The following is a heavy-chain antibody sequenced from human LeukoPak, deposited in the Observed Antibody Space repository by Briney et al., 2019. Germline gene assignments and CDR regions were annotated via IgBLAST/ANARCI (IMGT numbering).Heavy chain of an antibody. CDR2: IVVGSGNT. CDR3: AATQIHYYDSSGGVAFGI. V-gene: IGHV1-58*02. Sequence: GASVKVSCKASGFTFTSSVMQWVRQARGQRLEWIGWIVVGSGNTNYAQKFQERVTITRDMSTSTAYMELSSLRSEDTAVYYCAATQIHYYDSSGGVAFGIWGQGTMVTVSS. J-gene: IGHJ3*02. CDR1: GFTFTSSV. D-gene: IGHD3-22*01.